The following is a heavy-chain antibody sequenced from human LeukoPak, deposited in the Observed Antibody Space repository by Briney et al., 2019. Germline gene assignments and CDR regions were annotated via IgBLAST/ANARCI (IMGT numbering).Heavy chain of an antibody. Sequence: GGSLGLSCAASGFTFSSYAMSWVRQAPGKGLEWVSAISGSGGNTYYADSVKGRFTISRDNSKNSLYLQMNSLRAEDTAVYFCASLTGEDMAPHGWGQGTLVTVSS. CDR1: GFTFSSYA. V-gene: IGHV3-23*01. CDR2: ISGSGGNT. D-gene: IGHD3-9*01. J-gene: IGHJ4*02. CDR3: ASLTGEDMAPHG.